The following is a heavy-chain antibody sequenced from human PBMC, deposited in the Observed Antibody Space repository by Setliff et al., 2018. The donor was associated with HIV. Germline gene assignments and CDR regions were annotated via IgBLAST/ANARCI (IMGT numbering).Heavy chain of an antibody. CDR2: ISYDGNNK. CDR1: GFTFSTYA. D-gene: IGHD3-9*01. CDR3: SKSQDILSWNWFDS. J-gene: IGHJ5*01. V-gene: IGHV3-30-3*02. Sequence: PGGSLRLSCAASGFTFSTYAMHWVRQAPGKGLEWVSVISYDGNNKYYADSVKGRFTISRDNSKNTLYLQMNSLRAEDTAVYYCSKSQDILSWNWFDSWGQGTQVTVSS.